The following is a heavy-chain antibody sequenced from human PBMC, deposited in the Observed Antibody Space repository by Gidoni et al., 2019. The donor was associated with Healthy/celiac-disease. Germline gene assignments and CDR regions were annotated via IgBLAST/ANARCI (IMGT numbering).Heavy chain of an antibody. V-gene: IGHV4-59*01. CDR2: IYYSGST. D-gene: IGHD1-26*01. CDR3: ARGDIVGATRFDY. CDR1: GGSISSYY. Sequence: QVQLQESGPGLVQPSETLSLTCTVSGGSISSYYWSWIRQPPGKGLEWIGYIYYSGSTNYNPSLKSRVTISVDTSKNQFSLKLSSVTAADTAVYYCARGDIVGATRFDYWGQGTLVTVSS. J-gene: IGHJ4*02.